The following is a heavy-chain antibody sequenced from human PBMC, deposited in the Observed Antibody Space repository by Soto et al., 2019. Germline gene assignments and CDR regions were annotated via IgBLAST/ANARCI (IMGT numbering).Heavy chain of an antibody. D-gene: IGHD3-22*01. CDR1: GYTFVSYG. V-gene: IGHV1-18*04. CDR2: ISPYNGNT. J-gene: IGHJ5*02. Sequence: QIQLVQSAAEVKKPGASVKVSCKTSGYTFVSYGISWVRQAPGQGLEWMGWISPYNGNTNFAQRFRGRVTLTTDTSTDSVYMDLGSLKSDDTAVYYCARDQNFFDSSCYYDHWCQGTLITVSS. CDR3: ARDQNFFDSSCYYDH.